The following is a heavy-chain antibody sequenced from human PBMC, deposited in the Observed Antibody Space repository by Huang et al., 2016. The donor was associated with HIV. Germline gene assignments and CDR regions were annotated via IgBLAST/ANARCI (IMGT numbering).Heavy chain of an antibody. CDR1: GGSFSGYY. V-gene: IGHV4-34*01. J-gene: IGHJ3*02. Sequence: QVQLQQWGAGLLKPSETLSLTCAVYGGSFSGYYWSWIRQSPGKGLGWIGEINHSGSTNYNPSLKIRLTIAVYTSKNQFSLKLSSVTAADTAVYYCARERMMSWLDDHDAFDIWGQGTMVTVSS. D-gene: IGHD1-1*01. CDR3: ARERMMSWLDDHDAFDI. CDR2: INHSGST.